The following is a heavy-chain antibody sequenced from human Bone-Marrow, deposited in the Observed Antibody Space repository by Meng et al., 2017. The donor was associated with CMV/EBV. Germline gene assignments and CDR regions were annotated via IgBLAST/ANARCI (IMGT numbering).Heavy chain of an antibody. CDR1: GFTFSSYD. CDR3: AKDRGNWHFDL. J-gene: IGHJ2*01. V-gene: IGHV3-23*01. D-gene: IGHD1-14*01. CDR2: FSGSTGGT. Sequence: LSCVASGFTFSSYDMTWVRQAPGKGLEWVSAFSGSTGGTTYADSVKGRFTVSRDISKNIVYLQMNSLRAEDTAIYFCAKDRGNWHFDLWGRGTLVTVSS.